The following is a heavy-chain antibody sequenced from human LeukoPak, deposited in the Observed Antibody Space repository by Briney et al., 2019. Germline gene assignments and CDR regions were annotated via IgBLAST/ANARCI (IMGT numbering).Heavy chain of an antibody. V-gene: IGHV3-21*01. D-gene: IGHD3-22*01. CDR3: ARDPSLVGYSSDYYDSSGYYL. Sequence: GGSLRLSCAASGFTFSSYSMNWVRQAPGKGLEGVSSISSSSSYIYYADSVKGRFTISRDNAKNSLYLQMNSLRAEDTAVYYCARDPSLVGYSSDYYDSSGYYLGGQGTLVTVSS. CDR1: GFTFSSYS. CDR2: ISSSSSYI. J-gene: IGHJ4*02.